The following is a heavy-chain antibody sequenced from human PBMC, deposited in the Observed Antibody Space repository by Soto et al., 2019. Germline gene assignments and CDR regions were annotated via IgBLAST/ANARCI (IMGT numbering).Heavy chain of an antibody. J-gene: IGHJ3*02. CDR2: IYYSGST. D-gene: IGHD3-9*01. CDR3: TGNRGYFYWPGCFNI. CDR1: GGSISSYY. V-gene: IGHV4-59*01. Sequence: SETLSLTCTVSGGSISSYYWSWIRQPPGKGLEWIGYIYYSGSTNYNPSLKSRVTISVDTSKNQFSLKLSSVTAADTAVYYSTGNRGYFYWPGCFNIWGQGQMV.